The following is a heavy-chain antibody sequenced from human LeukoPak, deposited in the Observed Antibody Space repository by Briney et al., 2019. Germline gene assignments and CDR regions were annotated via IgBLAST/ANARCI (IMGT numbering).Heavy chain of an antibody. V-gene: IGHV1-2*02. J-gene: IGHJ4*02. CDR1: GYTFTGYY. D-gene: IGHD3-22*01. CDR3: ARDRLRAYYYDSSGYYLTN. Sequence: ASVKVSCKASGYTFTGYYMHWVRQAPGQGLEWMGWINPNSGGTNYAQKFQGRVTMTRDTSISTAYMELSRLRSDDTAVYYCARDRLRAYYYDSSGYYLTNWGQGTLVTVSS. CDR2: INPNSGGT.